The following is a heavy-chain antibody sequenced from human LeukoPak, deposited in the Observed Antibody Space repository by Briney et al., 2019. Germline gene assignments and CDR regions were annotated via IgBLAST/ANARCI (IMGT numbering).Heavy chain of an antibody. CDR1: GFTFSTFA. D-gene: IGHD5-24*01. V-gene: IGHV3-23*01. CDR3: AKDDGWVQYAN. J-gene: IGHJ4*02. CDR2: IFPSGGEI. Sequence: GGSLRLSCAASGFTFSTFAMIWVRQPPGKGLEWVSSIFPSGGEIHYADSVRGRFTISRDNSKSTLSLQMNSLRAEDTAVYYCAKDDGWVQYANWGQGTLVTVSS.